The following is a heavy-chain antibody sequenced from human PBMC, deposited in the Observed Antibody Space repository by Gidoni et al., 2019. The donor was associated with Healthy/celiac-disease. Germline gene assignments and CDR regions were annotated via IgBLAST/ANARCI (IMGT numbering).Heavy chain of an antibody. CDR2: YSGST. CDR3: ARVGSGESQLQNYYYGMDV. Sequence: YSGSTNYNPSLKSRVTISVDTSKNQFSLKLSSVTAADTAVYYCARVGSGESQLQNYYYGMDVWGQGTTVTVSS. D-gene: IGHD2-2*01. V-gene: IGHV4-59*01. J-gene: IGHJ6*02.